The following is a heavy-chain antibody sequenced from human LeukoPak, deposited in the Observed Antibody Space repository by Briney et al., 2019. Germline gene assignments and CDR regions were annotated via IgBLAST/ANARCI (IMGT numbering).Heavy chain of an antibody. CDR1: GFTFSSYS. J-gene: IGHJ4*02. V-gene: IGHV3-21*01. D-gene: IGHD4-17*01. CDR3: ARDTDGDYLPDY. CDR2: ISSSSSYI. Sequence: GGSLRLSCAASGFTFSSYSMNWVRQAPGKGLEWVSSISSSSSYIYYADSVKGRFTISRDNAKNSLYLQMNSLRAEDTAVYYCARDTDGDYLPDYWGQGTLVTVSS.